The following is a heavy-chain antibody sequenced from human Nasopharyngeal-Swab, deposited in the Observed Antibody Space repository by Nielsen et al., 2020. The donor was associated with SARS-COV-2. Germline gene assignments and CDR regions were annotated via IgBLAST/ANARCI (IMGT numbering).Heavy chain of an antibody. CDR2: MSAYNGNT. CDR3: ARGERSGTFTD. CDR1: GYTFISYG. D-gene: IGHD1-7*01. Sequence: ASVKVSCKASGYTFISYGISWVRQAPAQGLEWMGWMSAYNGNTNYAQKFQGRVTMTTDTSTSTAYMELRSLRSDDTAVYYCARGERSGTFTDWGQGTLVTVSS. V-gene: IGHV1-18*01. J-gene: IGHJ4*02.